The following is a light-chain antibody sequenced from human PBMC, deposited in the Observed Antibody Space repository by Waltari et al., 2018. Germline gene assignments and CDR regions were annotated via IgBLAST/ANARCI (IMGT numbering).Light chain of an antibody. CDR2: DIN. CDR3: CSYVGSNIYWV. Sequence: QSALTQPRPVSGSPGQSVTISCTGTSSDVGGYNYVSWYQQHPDKSPKLSIYDINKRPSGAPDRFSGAKSGNTASLTIAGLQAEDEADYYCCSYVGSNIYWVFGGGTKLTVL. CDR1: SSDVGGYNY. J-gene: IGLJ3*02. V-gene: IGLV2-11*01.